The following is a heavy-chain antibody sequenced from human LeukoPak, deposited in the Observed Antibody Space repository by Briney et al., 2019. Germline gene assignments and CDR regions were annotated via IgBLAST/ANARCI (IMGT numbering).Heavy chain of an antibody. CDR3: ARHRGVVTPVSPSYYYYGMDV. CDR2: IYYSWST. D-gene: IGHD4-23*01. CDR1: GASFSSSTYY. V-gene: IGHV4-39*01. Sequence: PSETLSLTCTVSGASFSSSTYYWGWIRQPPGKGLEWIWSIYYSWSTYYNPSLKSRVTISVDTSKNQFSLKLSSVTAADTAVYYCARHRGVVTPVSPSYYYYGMDVWGQGTTVTVSS. J-gene: IGHJ6*02.